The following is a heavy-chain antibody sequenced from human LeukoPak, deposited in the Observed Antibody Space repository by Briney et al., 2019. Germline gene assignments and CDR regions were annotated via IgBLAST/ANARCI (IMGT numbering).Heavy chain of an antibody. D-gene: IGHD3-9*01. V-gene: IGHV4-34*01. J-gene: IGHJ4*02. Sequence: SETLSLTCAVYGGSFGDYYWSWIRQPPGKGLEWIGEINHTGSTNYNPSLKSRGTISVDTSKSQFSLKLSSVTAADTAVYYCARRNDILTGYYSSFDYWGQGTLVTVSS. CDR2: INHTGST. CDR3: ARRNDILTGYYSSFDY. CDR1: GGSFGDYY.